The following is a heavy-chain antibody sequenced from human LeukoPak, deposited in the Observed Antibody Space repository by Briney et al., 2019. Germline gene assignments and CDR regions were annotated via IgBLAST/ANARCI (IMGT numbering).Heavy chain of an antibody. CDR3: ARDLHHYDILTGYDYYYYYYMDV. J-gene: IGHJ6*03. V-gene: IGHV6-1*01. Sequence: TSQTLSLTCAISGDSVSSNSAAWNWIRQSPSRGLEWLGRTYYRSKWYNDYAVSVKSRITINPDTSKNQFSLQLNSVTPEDTAVYYCARDLHHYDILTGYDYYYYYYMDVWGKGTTVTVSS. CDR2: TYYRSKWYN. CDR1: GDSVSSNSAA. D-gene: IGHD3-9*01.